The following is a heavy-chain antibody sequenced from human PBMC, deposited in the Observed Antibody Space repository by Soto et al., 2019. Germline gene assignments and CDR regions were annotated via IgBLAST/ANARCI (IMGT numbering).Heavy chain of an antibody. CDR2: IYYSGST. J-gene: IGHJ4*02. CDR1: GGSVSSGSYY. V-gene: IGHV4-61*01. CDR3: ARGLYGDYLYDY. Sequence: PSETLSLTCTVSGGSVSSGSYYWSWIRQPPGKGLEWIGYIYYSGSTNYNPSLKSRVTISVDTSKNQFSLKLSSVTAADTAVYYCARGLYGDYLYDYWGQGTLVTVSS. D-gene: IGHD4-17*01.